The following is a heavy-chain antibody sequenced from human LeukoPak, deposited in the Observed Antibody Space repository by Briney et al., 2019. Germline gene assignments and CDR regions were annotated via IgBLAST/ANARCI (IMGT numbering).Heavy chain of an antibody. CDR1: GYTFTSYY. CDR3: ARVCSGGSGYSSFDY. J-gene: IGHJ4*02. Sequence: ASVKVSCKASGYTFTSYYMHWVRQAPGQGLEWTGIINPSGGSTSYAQKFQGRVTMTRDMSTSTVYMELSGLRSEDTAVYYCARVCSGGSGYSSFDYWGQGTLVTVSS. D-gene: IGHD2-15*01. V-gene: IGHV1-46*01. CDR2: INPSGGST.